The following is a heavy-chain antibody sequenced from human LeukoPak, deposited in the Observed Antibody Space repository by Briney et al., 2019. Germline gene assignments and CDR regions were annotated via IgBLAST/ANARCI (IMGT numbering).Heavy chain of an antibody. Sequence: GGSLRLSCAASGFTFSNYAMHWVRQAPDKGLQWVAFIRYDGSNTYYADSVEGRFTISRDNSKNMLYLQMNSLRVEDTALYYCARDHRASVVTAGPDYWGQGTLVTVSP. CDR2: IRYDGSNT. D-gene: IGHD4-23*01. CDR3: ARDHRASVVTAGPDY. J-gene: IGHJ4*02. CDR1: GFTFSNYA. V-gene: IGHV3-30*02.